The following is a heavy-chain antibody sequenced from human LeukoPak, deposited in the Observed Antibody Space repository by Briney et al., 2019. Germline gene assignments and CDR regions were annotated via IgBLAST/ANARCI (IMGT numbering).Heavy chain of an antibody. Sequence: GGSLRLSCAASGFTFSDYYVSWIRQAPGKGLEWVSYISSSSSYTNYADSVKGRFTISRDNAKNSLYLQMNSLRAEDTAVYYCVRAQGIRYFDWLSYFDYWGQGTLVTVSS. D-gene: IGHD3-9*01. CDR3: VRAQGIRYFDWLSYFDY. J-gene: IGHJ4*02. CDR1: GFTFSDYY. CDR2: ISSSSSYT. V-gene: IGHV3-11*06.